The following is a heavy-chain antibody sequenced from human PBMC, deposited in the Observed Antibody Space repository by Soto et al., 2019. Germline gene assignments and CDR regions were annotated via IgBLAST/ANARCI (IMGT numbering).Heavy chain of an antibody. CDR2: ISSNGGST. J-gene: IGHJ4*02. D-gene: IGHD3-9*01. CDR3: VKAVRYYDWLPDFDY. V-gene: IGHV3-64D*06. Sequence: GASVKVSCSASGFTFSSYAMHWVRQAPGKGLEYVSAISSNGGSTYYADSVKGRFTISRDNSKNTLYLQMSSLRAEDTAVYYCVKAVRYYDWLPDFDYWGQGTLVTVSS. CDR1: GFTFSSYA.